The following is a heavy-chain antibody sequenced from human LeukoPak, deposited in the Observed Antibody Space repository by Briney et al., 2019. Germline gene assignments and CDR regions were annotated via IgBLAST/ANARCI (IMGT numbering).Heavy chain of an antibody. CDR2: IKQDGSEK. CDR3: ARNPVRKFDY. Sequence: GGSLRLSCAASGFTFTTYWMSWVRQAPGKGLEWVANIKQDGSEKYYVDSVKGRFTISRDNAKSSLYLHLNSLRVDDTAVYYCARNPVRKFDYWGQGALVTVSS. V-gene: IGHV3-7*02. J-gene: IGHJ4*02. CDR1: GFTFTTYW. D-gene: IGHD4-17*01.